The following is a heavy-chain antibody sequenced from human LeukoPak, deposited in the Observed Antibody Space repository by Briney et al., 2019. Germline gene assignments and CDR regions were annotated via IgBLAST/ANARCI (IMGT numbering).Heavy chain of an antibody. J-gene: IGHJ5*02. CDR3: ARESFGSITMVRGVLQYNWFDP. D-gene: IGHD3-10*01. CDR2: INPSGGST. V-gene: IGHV1-46*01. CDR1: GYTFTSYY. Sequence: GASVKVSCKASGYTFTSYYMHWVRQAPGQGLEWMGIINPSGGSTSYAQKFQGRVTMTRDTSTSTVYMELSSLRSEDTAVYYCARESFGSITMVRGVLQYNWFDPWGQGTLVTVAS.